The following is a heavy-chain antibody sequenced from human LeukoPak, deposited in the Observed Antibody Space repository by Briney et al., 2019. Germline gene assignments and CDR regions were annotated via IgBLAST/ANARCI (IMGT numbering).Heavy chain of an antibody. CDR1: GFTVISNY. V-gene: IGHV3-53*01. CDR2: IYSSGST. Sequence: GGSLRPSCAASGFTVISNYMSWVRQTPGRSLEWVAFIYSSGSTYYAESAEGRFTISRDSSKNTLYLEMTSLRVEDTAVYYCTRAEFSNSFDDWGQGTLVIVSS. J-gene: IGHJ4*02. D-gene: IGHD6-6*01. CDR3: TRAEFSNSFDD.